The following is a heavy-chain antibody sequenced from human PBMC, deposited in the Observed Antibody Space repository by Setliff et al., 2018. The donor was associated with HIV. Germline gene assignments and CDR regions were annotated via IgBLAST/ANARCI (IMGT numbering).Heavy chain of an antibody. CDR1: GYSISSGSS. V-gene: IGHV4-38-2*01. CDR2: IYHTGST. CDR3: ARHDYSSGWLYDPLDI. J-gene: IGHJ3*02. Sequence: ASETLSLTCAVSGYSISSGSSWGWIRQPPGKGLEWIGTIYHTGSTFYNPSLKSRVTISVDTSKNRFSLKLNSVTAADTAVYYCARHDYSSGWLYDPLDIWGQGTMVTVS. D-gene: IGHD6-19*01.